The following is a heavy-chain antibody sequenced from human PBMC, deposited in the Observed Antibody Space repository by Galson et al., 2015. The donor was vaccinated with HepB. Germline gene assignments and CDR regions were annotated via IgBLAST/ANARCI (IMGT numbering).Heavy chain of an antibody. D-gene: IGHD3-10*01. CDR3: ARVIWFGGPIDY. CDR2: ISRSSSTI. Sequence: SLRLSCAASGFTFSNDWMNWVRQTPGKGLEWVSYISRSSSTIYYADSVKGRFTISRDNAKNSLYLQMNSLRAEDTAVYYCARVIWFGGPIDYWGQGTLVTVSS. V-gene: IGHV3-48*04. J-gene: IGHJ4*02. CDR1: GFTFSNDW.